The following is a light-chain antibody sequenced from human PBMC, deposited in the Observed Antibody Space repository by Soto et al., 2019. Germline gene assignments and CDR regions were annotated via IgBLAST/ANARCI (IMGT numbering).Light chain of an antibody. V-gene: IGLV2-14*01. CDR1: SSDVGGYIY. Sequence: QSVLTQPASVSGSPGQSITISCTGTSSDVGGYIYVSWYQQHPGKAPKLMIYEVSNRPSGVSNRFSGSKSGNTASLTISGLQAEDEADYYRSSYTSTLRVVFGGGTKLTVL. J-gene: IGLJ3*02. CDR2: EVS. CDR3: SSYTSTLRVV.